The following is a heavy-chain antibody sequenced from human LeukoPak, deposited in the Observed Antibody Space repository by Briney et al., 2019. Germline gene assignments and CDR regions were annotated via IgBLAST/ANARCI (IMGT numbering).Heavy chain of an antibody. CDR1: GYTFSTYW. CDR2: INPDGSRS. CDR3: SRDTFGDHDY. Sequence: GGSLRLSCAASGYTFSTYWMHWVRQVPGKGLVWVSRINPDGSRSSYADSVKGRFTISRENAKNTLFLQMNSLRAEDTAVYYCSRDTFGDHDYWGRGTLVTVSS. V-gene: IGHV3-74*01. J-gene: IGHJ4*02. D-gene: IGHD2-21*01.